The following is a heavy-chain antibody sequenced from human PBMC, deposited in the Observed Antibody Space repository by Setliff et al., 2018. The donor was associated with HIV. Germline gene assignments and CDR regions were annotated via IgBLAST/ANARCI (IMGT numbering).Heavy chain of an antibody. J-gene: IGHJ4*02. CDR3: AREPPRRRGTVTGDY. D-gene: IGHD4-17*01. CDR2: FDPMFGTS. Sequence: GASVKVSCKVSGYTLTELSRHWVRQAPGKGLEWMGSFDPMFGTSNHAQKFQGRLTITADKSTNTAYMELRSLRSEDTAVYYCAREPPRRRGTVTGDYWGQGTVVTVSS. CDR1: GYTLTELS. V-gene: IGHV1-24*01.